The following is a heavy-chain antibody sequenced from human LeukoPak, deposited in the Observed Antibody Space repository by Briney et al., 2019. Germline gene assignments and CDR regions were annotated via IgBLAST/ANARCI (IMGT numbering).Heavy chain of an antibody. J-gene: IGHJ3*02. CDR2: IYHSGST. CDR1: GGSISSSNW. V-gene: IGHV4-4*02. Sequence: PSETLSLTCAVSGGSISSSNWWSWVRQPPGKGLEWIGEIYHSGSTNYNPSLKSRVTISVDTSKNQFSLKLSSVTAADTAVYYCARDGSGGSSAFDIWGQGTMVTVSS. D-gene: IGHD2-2*01. CDR3: ARDGSGGSSAFDI.